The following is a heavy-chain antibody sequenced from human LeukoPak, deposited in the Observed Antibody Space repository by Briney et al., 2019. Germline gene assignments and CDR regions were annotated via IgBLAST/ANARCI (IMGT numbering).Heavy chain of an antibody. CDR3: ARDRGYCGGDCSTDAFDI. D-gene: IGHD2-21*02. CDR2: SNAGNGNT. J-gene: IGHJ3*02. CDR1: GYTFTSYA. V-gene: IGHV1-3*01. Sequence: GASVKVSCKASGYTFTSYAMHWVRQAPGQRLEWMGWSNAGNGNTKYSQKFQGRVTMTRDTSTSTVYMELSSLRSEDTAVYYCARDRGYCGGDCSTDAFDIWGQGTMVTVSS.